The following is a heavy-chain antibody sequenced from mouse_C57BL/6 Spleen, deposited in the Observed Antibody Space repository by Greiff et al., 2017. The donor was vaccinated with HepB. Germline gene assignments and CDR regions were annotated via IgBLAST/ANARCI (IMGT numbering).Heavy chain of an antibody. CDR2: ISSGSSTI. J-gene: IGHJ1*03. CDR1: GFTFSDYG. CDR3: ASPSLYYYGSSYWYFDV. Sequence: DVKLVESGGGLVKPGGSLKLSCAASGFTFSDYGMHWVRQAPEKGLEWVAYISSGSSTIYYADTVKGRFTISRDNAKNTLFLQMTSLRSEDTAMYYCASPSLYYYGSSYWYFDVWGTGTTVTVSS. D-gene: IGHD1-1*01. V-gene: IGHV5-17*01.